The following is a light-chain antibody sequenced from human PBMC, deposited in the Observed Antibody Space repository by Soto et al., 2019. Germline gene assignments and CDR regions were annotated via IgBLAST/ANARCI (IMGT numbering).Light chain of an antibody. CDR2: EAS. Sequence: QSALTQPPSVSGSPGQSVTISCTGTSTDFVSYNRVSWYQQPPGTAPKLIIYEASNRPSGVPDRFSGSKSGNTASLTISGLQAADEADYYCSLYTSENTYVFGTATKVTV. CDR3: SLYTSENTYV. J-gene: IGLJ1*01. V-gene: IGLV2-18*01. CDR1: STDFVSYNR.